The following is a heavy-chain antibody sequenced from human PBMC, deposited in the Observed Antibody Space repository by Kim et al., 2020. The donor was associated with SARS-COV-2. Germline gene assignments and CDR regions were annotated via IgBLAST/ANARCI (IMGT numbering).Heavy chain of an antibody. CDR2: ISSGGST. V-gene: IGHV3-23*01. CDR1: GFSFSGHG. D-gene: IGHD2-15*01. Sequence: GGSLRLSCAVSGFSFSGHGLTWVRQAPGKGLEWVAAISSGGSTHYADSGKGRLTISRDSSKNFLVQQMDSRRAEDTAVYYCARRFMAGGGHFDYWGQGAPDSVSS. CDR3: ARRFMAGGGHFDY. J-gene: IGHJ4*02.